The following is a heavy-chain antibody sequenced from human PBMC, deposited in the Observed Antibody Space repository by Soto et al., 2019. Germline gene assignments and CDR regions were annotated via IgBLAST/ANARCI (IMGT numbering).Heavy chain of an antibody. Sequence: GGSLRLSCAASGFTFSTYAMTWIRQAPGKGLGWVSTISATGGGTYYADSVKGRFTISRDNSKNTLYLQMNSLRAEDTALYYCAKGLVEGTYYYDSSGSLAFDYWGQGTPVTVSS. D-gene: IGHD3-22*01. V-gene: IGHV3-23*01. CDR2: ISATGGGT. CDR1: GFTFSTYA. CDR3: AKGLVEGTYYYDSSGSLAFDY. J-gene: IGHJ4*02.